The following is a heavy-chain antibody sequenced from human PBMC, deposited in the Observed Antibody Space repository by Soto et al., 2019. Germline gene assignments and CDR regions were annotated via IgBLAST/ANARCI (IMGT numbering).Heavy chain of an antibody. Sequence: SVEFSCTASGGTFSSYAISWVRQAPGQGLEWMGGIIPIFGTANYAQKFQVRVTITADESTSTAYMELSSVTAADTAVYYCARHGPYSGYSSSWYGGPYYYYYGMDVWGQGTTVTVSS. CDR1: GGTFSSYA. V-gene: IGHV1-69*01. D-gene: IGHD6-13*01. J-gene: IGHJ6*02. CDR3: ARHGPYSGYSSSWYGGPYYYYYGMDV. CDR2: IIPIFGTA.